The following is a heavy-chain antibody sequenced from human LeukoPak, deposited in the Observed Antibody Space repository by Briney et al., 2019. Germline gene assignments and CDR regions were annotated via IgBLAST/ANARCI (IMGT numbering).Heavy chain of an antibody. Sequence: SETLSLTCTVSGGSISSGGYYWSWIRQHPGKGLEWIGYIYYSGITYYNPSRKSRVTIPVDTSKNQCSLKLSSVTAADTAVYYCARRSGTEERGYFDYWGQGTLVTVSS. V-gene: IGHV4-31*03. CDR3: ARRSGTEERGYFDY. J-gene: IGHJ4*02. CDR1: GGSISSGGYY. D-gene: IGHD1-1*01. CDR2: IYYSGIT.